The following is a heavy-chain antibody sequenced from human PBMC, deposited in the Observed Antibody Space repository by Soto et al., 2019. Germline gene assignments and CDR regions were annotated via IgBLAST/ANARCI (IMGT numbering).Heavy chain of an antibody. CDR3: AKGLLAIVGTTLPRDAFNI. D-gene: IGHD1-26*01. Sequence: QPEGSLRLSCAASGFSFTTYVTHWVRQAPGKGLEWVAVISHDGSYKYYGDAVKGRFTISRDTSKNAVYLEMNSLRPEDTAVYYCAKGLLAIVGTTLPRDAFNIPGPAPMVTVSS. J-gene: IGHJ3*02. CDR2: ISHDGSYK. CDR1: GFSFTTYV. V-gene: IGHV3-30*18.